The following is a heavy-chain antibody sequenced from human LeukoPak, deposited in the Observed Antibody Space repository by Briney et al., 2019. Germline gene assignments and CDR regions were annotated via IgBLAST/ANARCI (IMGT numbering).Heavy chain of an antibody. J-gene: IGHJ1*01. V-gene: IGHV3-15*01. CDR1: GFTFSSYE. CDR3: TTEDSGSYYQY. CDR2: IKSKTDGGAT. D-gene: IGHD1-26*01. Sequence: GGSLRLSYAASGFTFSSYEMNWVRQAPGKGLEWVGRIKSKTDGGATDYAAPVKGRFTISRDDSKNTLYLQMNSLKTEDTAVYYCTTEDSGSYYQYWGQGTLVTVSS.